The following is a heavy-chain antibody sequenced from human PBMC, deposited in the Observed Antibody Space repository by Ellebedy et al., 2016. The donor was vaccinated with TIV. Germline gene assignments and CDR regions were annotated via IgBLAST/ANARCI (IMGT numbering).Heavy chain of an antibody. J-gene: IGHJ4*02. CDR3: GRILVGSGSRSEAIDY. CDR2: ITTHDE. CDR1: GFTFSGYW. V-gene: IGHV3-74*03. D-gene: IGHD5-12*01. Sequence: GASLKISCEVSGFTFSGYWMPLVRPAPGQVLVCVSRITTHDEKYADSVKGRFTVSRDNDKNTVYLQMNSLRAEDTAVYYCGRILVGSGSRSEAIDYWGQGALVIVSS.